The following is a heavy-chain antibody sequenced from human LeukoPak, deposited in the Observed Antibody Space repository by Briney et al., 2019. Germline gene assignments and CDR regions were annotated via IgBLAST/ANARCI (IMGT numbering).Heavy chain of an antibody. CDR2: FDPEEDEI. Sequence: GASVKVSCKVSGDTLTGLSMHWVRQAPGKGLEWMGTFDPEEDEIIYAQKFQGRLTMTEDTSTDTAYMDLRSLTSDDTAMYYCAAVGVGLQVFWGQGTLVTVSS. V-gene: IGHV1-24*01. D-gene: IGHD4-11*01. CDR1: GDTLTGLS. CDR3: AAVGVGLQVF. J-gene: IGHJ4*02.